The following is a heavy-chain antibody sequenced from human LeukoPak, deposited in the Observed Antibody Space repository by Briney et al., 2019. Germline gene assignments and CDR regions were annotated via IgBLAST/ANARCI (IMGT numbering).Heavy chain of an antibody. CDR3: ARQAPIAAAVDDAFDI. Sequence: GESLQISCKGSGYSFTSYWIGWVRRMPGKGLEWMGIIYPGDSDTRYSPSFQGQVTISADKSIGTAYLQWSSLKASDTAMYYCARQAPIAAAVDDAFDIWGQGTMVTVSS. CDR2: IYPGDSDT. CDR1: GYSFTSYW. J-gene: IGHJ3*02. V-gene: IGHV5-51*01. D-gene: IGHD6-13*01.